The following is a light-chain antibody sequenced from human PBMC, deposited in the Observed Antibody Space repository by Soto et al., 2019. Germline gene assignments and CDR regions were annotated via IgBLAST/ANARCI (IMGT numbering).Light chain of an antibody. J-gene: IGLJ3*02. CDR2: EVS. Sequence: QSVLTQPASVSGSPGQSITISCTGTSSDVGGYNYVSWYQQHPGKAPKLMIYEVSNRPSGVSNRFSGSKSGTSASLAITGLQAEDEADYYCHSYDSSLSGSVFGGGTKLTVL. CDR3: HSYDSSLSGSV. V-gene: IGLV2-14*01. CDR1: SSDVGGYNY.